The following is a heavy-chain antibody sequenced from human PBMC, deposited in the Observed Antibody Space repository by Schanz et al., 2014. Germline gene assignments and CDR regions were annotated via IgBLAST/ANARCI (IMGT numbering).Heavy chain of an antibody. CDR1: GFAFSSYG. Sequence: DVHLLESGGGLVQPGGSLRLSCLASGFAFSSYGMNWLRQAPGKGLEWVSAISGSGGSTYYADSVKGRFTISRDNSKNTLYLQMNSLRAEDTAVYYCAKGRFGELSAFDIWGQGTMVTVSS. CDR3: AKGRFGELSAFDI. J-gene: IGHJ3*02. CDR2: ISGSGGST. V-gene: IGHV3-23*01. D-gene: IGHD3-10*01.